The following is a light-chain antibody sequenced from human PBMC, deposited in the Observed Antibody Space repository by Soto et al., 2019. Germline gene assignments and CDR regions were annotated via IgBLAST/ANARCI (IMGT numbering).Light chain of an antibody. J-gene: IGKJ4*01. V-gene: IGKV3-15*01. CDR2: GAS. CDR3: QHYNNWPLT. CDR1: QSVSTK. Sequence: EIVMTQSPSTLSVSPWERSTLSGRASQSVSTKLAWYKQKPGQAPRLLIYGASTRATGIPARFSGSGSGTEFTLTISSLQSVDFAVYYCQHYNNWPLTFGGGTKVDIK.